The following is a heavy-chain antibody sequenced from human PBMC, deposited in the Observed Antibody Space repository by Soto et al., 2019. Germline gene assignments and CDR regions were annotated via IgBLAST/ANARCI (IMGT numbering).Heavy chain of an antibody. V-gene: IGHV3-23*01. D-gene: IGHD3-22*01. Sequence: EVQLLESGGGLVQPGGSLRLTCVGSGFTFRNQDMRWVRQALGKGLEWVSGISGRGGVTYYADSVKGRFTISRDNSKNRLYLQMNNLRANDTPVYYCAKDRQFRSYYESAGHYNDWGQGTLVTVSS. CDR3: AKDRQFRSYYESAGHYND. CDR1: GFTFRNQD. CDR2: ISGRGGVT. J-gene: IGHJ4*02.